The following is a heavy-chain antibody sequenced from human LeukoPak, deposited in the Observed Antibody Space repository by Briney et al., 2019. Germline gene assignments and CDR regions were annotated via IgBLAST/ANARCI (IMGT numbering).Heavy chain of an antibody. Sequence: SETLSLTCTVSGGSISSYSWSWIRQPPGKGLEWIGYINYIGSANYNPSLKGRVTISLDTSKNQFSLKLSSVTAADTAVYYCAAIVPTASNYFDYWGQGTLVTVSS. J-gene: IGHJ4*02. D-gene: IGHD2-2*01. CDR3: AAIVPTASNYFDY. CDR2: INYIGSA. CDR1: GGSISSYS. V-gene: IGHV4-59*01.